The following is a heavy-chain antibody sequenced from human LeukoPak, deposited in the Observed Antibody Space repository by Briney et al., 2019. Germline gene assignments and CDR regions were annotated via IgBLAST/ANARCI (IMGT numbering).Heavy chain of an antibody. D-gene: IGHD3-22*01. CDR1: GYTFTSYA. V-gene: IGHV1-69*13. CDR2: IIPIFGTA. CDR3: ARGPRRGYYSRFDY. Sequence: SVKVSCKASGYTFTSYAISWVRQAPGQGLEWMGGIIPIFGTANYAQKFQGRVTITADESTSTAYMELSSLRSEDTAVYYCARGPRRGYYSRFDYWGQGTLVTVSS. J-gene: IGHJ4*02.